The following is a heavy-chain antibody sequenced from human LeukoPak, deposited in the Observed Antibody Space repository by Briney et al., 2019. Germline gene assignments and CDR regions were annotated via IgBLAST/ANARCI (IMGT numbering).Heavy chain of an antibody. J-gene: IGHJ3*02. V-gene: IGHV4-61*02. D-gene: IGHD1-26*01. Sequence: KSSETLSLTCTVSGDSITSGSYYWSWIRQPAGKGLEWIGRIYSSGGASYNPSLKSRVTMSVDTSESQISLKLSSVTAADTAVYFRAAVAVGAITRAFDIWGQGTVVAVSS. CDR1: GDSITSGSYY. CDR2: IYSSGGA. CDR3: AAVAVGAITRAFDI.